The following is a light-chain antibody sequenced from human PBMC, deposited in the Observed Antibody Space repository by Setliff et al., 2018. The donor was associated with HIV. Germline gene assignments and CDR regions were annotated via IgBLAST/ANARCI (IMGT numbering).Light chain of an antibody. Sequence: QSVLTQPPSASGNPGQRVTISCSGSSSNIGSNYVYWYQQPPGTAPKLLIYRNDQRPSGVPDRFSGSKSGTSASLAISGLRSEDEADYYCAAWDDSLSGLYVFGAGTKVT. CDR1: SSNIGSNY. J-gene: IGLJ1*01. CDR3: AAWDDSLSGLYV. CDR2: RND. V-gene: IGLV1-47*01.